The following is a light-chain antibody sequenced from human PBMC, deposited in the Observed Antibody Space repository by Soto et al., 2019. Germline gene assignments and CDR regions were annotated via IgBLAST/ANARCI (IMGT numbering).Light chain of an antibody. J-gene: IGKJ5*01. Sequence: EVVMTQSPATLSVSPGERATLSCRASQRVNRNLAWYQQRSGQAPRLLIYEVFTRAAGIPARFSGSGSETEFTLTISILQSEDVADYYCQQYNTLPSFGQGTRREIK. CDR2: EVF. CDR3: QQYNTLPS. CDR1: QRVNRN. V-gene: IGKV3-15*01.